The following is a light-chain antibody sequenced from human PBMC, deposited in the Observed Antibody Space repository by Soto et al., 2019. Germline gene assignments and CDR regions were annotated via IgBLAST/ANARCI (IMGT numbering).Light chain of an antibody. CDR2: EVS. Sequence: QSVLTQPASVSGSPGQSITISCTGTSSDVGGYSYVSWYQQHPGKAPKLIIYEVSNRPSGVSNRFSGSKSGNTASLTISGLQAEDESDYYCSSYTSSSTLVVFGGGTKVTVL. V-gene: IGLV2-14*01. CDR1: SSDVGGYSY. J-gene: IGLJ2*01. CDR3: SSYTSSSTLVV.